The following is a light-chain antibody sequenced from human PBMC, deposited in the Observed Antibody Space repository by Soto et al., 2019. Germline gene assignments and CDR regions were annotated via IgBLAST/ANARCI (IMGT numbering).Light chain of an antibody. J-gene: IGKJ4*01. CDR2: DTS. Sequence: EIVMTQSPATLPVSPGERATLPCRASQGIGDTLAWYQHTPGQTPRLLIYDTSTRATGVPARFSGSRSGPECTLTINSLQSEDVEIYDCQPYNNWPLTFGGGTQVDIK. CDR3: QPYNNWPLT. CDR1: QGIGDT. V-gene: IGKV3-15*01.